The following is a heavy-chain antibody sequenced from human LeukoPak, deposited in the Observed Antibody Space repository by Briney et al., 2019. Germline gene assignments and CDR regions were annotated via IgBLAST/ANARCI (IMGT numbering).Heavy chain of an antibody. J-gene: IGHJ6*03. V-gene: IGHV1-69*05. CDR2: IIPMFGAA. D-gene: IGHD6-6*01. Sequence: VASVKVSCKVSGYTLTELSMHWVRQAPGQGLEWMGGIIPMFGAANYAQKFQARVTITTDESTSTAYMELSSLRSEDTAVYYCARGGEYSTSSDYYYYMNVWGKGTTVTVSS. CDR3: ARGGEYSTSSDYYYYMNV. CDR1: GYTLTELS.